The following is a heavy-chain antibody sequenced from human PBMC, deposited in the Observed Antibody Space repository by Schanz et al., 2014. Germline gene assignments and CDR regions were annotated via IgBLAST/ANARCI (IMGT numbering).Heavy chain of an antibody. J-gene: IGHJ4*02. CDR1: GFTFSDYS. V-gene: IGHV3-48*01. CDR3: AASSGWHPSTDY. CDR2: ISGSSRTI. Sequence: EVQLVESGGGWVQPGGSLRLSCAASGFTFSDYSMNWVRQAPGKGPEWVSYISGSSRTIYYADSMKGRFTVSRDNAKSSLYLQMNSLRVEDTAVYYCAASSGWHPSTDYWGQGTLVTVSS. D-gene: IGHD6-19*01.